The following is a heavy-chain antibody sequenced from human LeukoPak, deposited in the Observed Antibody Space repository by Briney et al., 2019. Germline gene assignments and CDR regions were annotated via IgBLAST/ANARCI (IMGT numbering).Heavy chain of an antibody. J-gene: IGHJ4*02. CDR2: ISGRGGST. D-gene: IGHD2-21*02. CDR3: AKDSRTVVVTAAGD. Sequence: PGGSLRLSCAASGFTFSSYAMSWVRQAPGKGLEWVSAISGRGGSTYYADSVKGRFTISRDNSKNTLYLQMNSLRAEDTAVYYCAKDSRTVVVTAAGDWGQGTLVTVSS. CDR1: GFTFSSYA. V-gene: IGHV3-23*01.